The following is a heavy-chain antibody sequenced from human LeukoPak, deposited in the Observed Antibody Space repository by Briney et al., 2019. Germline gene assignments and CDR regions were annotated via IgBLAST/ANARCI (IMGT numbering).Heavy chain of an antibody. D-gene: IGHD3-22*01. CDR2: INHSGST. J-gene: IGHJ4*02. V-gene: IGHV4-34*01. CDR3: ATQLYYDSSGYYLDY. CDR1: GGSFSGYY. Sequence: SETLSLTCAVYGGSFSGYYWSWIRQPPGKGLEWIGEINHSGSTNYNPSLKSRVTISVDTSKNQFSLKLSSVSAADTAVYYCATQLYYDSSGYYLDYWGQGTLVTVSS.